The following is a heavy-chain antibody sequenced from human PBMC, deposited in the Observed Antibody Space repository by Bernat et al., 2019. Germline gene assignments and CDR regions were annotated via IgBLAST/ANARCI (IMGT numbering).Heavy chain of an antibody. V-gene: IGHV3-30*18. CDR2: ISYDGSNK. J-gene: IGHJ4*02. D-gene: IGHD3-22*01. CDR3: AKDRYYDSSGPADY. CDR1: GFTFSSYG. Sequence: QVQLVESGGGVVQPGRSLRLSCAASGFTFSSYGMHWVRQAPGKGLEWVAVISYDGSNKYYADSVKGRFTISRDNSENTLYLQMNSLRAEDTAVYYCAKDRYYDSSGPADYWGQGTLVTVSS.